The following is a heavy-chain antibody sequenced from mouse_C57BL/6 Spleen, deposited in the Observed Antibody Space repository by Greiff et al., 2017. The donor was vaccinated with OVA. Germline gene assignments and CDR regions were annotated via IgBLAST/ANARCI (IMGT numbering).Heavy chain of an antibody. D-gene: IGHD1-1*01. CDR3: ARDYYGSSLDY. Sequence: QVQLQQPGAELVRPGSSVKLSCKASGYTFTSYWMHWVKQRPIQGLEWIGNIDPSDSDTHYNQKFKDKATLTVDKSSSTAYMQLSSLTSEDSAVYYCARDYYGSSLDYWGQGTTLTVSS. CDR1: GYTFTSYW. CDR2: IDPSDSDT. V-gene: IGHV1-52*01. J-gene: IGHJ2*01.